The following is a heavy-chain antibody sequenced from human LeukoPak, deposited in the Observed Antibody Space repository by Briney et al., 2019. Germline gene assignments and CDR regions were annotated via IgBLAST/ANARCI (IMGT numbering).Heavy chain of an antibody. CDR3: ARADRLDGGPYLIGP. CDR2: INPNSGGT. CDR1: GYYFSDYY. J-gene: IGHJ5*02. V-gene: IGHV1-2*02. Sequence: PQASVKVSCKTSGYYFSDYYMHWVRQAPGQGLEWMGWINPNSGGTSSAQKFQGRVTMTRDTSITTVYMEVNWLTSDDTAIYYCARADRLDGGPYLIGPWGQGTLVTVSS. D-gene: IGHD2-21*01.